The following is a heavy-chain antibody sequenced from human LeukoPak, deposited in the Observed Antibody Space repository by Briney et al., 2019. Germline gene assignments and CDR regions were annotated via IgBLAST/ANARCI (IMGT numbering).Heavy chain of an antibody. J-gene: IGHJ3*02. D-gene: IGHD6-19*01. CDR1: GFTFSNYY. CDR2: ISSSGSTI. Sequence: KTGGSLRLSCAASGFTFSNYYMSWIRQAPGKGLEWVSYISSSGSTIYYADSVKGRFTISRDNAKNSLYLQMNSLRAEDTAVYYCARNSEQWLPVDDAFDIWGQGTMVTVSS. CDR3: ARNSEQWLPVDDAFDI. V-gene: IGHV3-11*04.